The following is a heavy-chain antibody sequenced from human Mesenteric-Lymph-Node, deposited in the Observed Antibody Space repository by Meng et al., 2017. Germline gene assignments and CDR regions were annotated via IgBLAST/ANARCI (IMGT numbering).Heavy chain of an antibody. J-gene: IGHJ5*02. Sequence: GESLKISCAASGFTLNNYWMTWVRQAPGKGLEWVANIKQDGSEKYYVDSVGGRFTISRDNAENSLYLQMSSLRVDDTAVYYCARPLRTNSRHSFDTWGQGTLVTVSS. CDR3: ARPLRTNSRHSFDT. CDR1: GFTLNNYW. CDR2: IKQDGSEK. D-gene: IGHD6-13*01. V-gene: IGHV3-7*01.